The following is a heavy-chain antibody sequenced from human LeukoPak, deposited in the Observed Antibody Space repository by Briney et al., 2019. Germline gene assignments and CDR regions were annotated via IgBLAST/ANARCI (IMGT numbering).Heavy chain of an antibody. V-gene: IGHV4-39*01. J-gene: IGHJ4*02. CDR2: IYYSGST. CDR1: GGSISSGDYY. D-gene: IGHD5-18*01. CDR3: ARHPLRGYSYGYLY. Sequence: PSETLSLTCTVSGGSISSGDYYWSWIRQPPGKGLEWIGSIYYSGSTYYNPSLKSRVTISVDTSKNQFSLKLSSVTAADTAVYYCARHPLRGYSYGYLYWGQGTLVTVSS.